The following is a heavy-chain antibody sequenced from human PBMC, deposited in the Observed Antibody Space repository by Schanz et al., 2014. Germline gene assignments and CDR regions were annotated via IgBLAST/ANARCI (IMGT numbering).Heavy chain of an antibody. CDR2: ISAYNGNT. D-gene: IGHD3-9*01. CDR1: GYTFTSYG. Sequence: QIQLVQSGPEVKKPGATVKVSCKASGYTFTSYGISWVRQAPGQGLEWMGWISAYNGNTKYPQKLQGRVTMTTDTATSTACMELRSLRSDDTAVYYCARDAADFYDILTEEDYWGQGTLVTVYS. J-gene: IGHJ4*02. CDR3: ARDAADFYDILTEEDY. V-gene: IGHV1-18*01.